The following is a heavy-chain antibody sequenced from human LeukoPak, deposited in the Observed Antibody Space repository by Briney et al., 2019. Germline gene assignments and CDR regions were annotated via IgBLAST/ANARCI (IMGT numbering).Heavy chain of an antibody. D-gene: IGHD3-10*01. CDR1: GYTFTSYG. CDR2: IIAYTGYT. J-gene: IGHJ6*03. Sequence: GASVKVSCKASGYTFTSYGISWVRQAPGQGPEWMGWIIAYTGYTNYAQNFQGRVTMTTDTSTSTAYMELRSLRSDDTAVYYCARAFGGDPGYYYYMDVWGKGTTVTVSS. V-gene: IGHV1-18*01. CDR3: ARAFGGDPGYYYYMDV.